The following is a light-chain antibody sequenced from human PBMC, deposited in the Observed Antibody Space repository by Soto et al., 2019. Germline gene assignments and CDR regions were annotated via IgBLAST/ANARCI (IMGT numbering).Light chain of an antibody. CDR3: NQYNKWPPT. CDR1: QSVSTD. Sequence: ELVMTQSPASLSVSRGERATLSCRATQSVSTDLAWYQQKPGQAPRLLIYGASTRATDIAARFSGSGSGTEFTLTISSLPSEDFAVYYCNQYNKWPPTFGQGTKVDIK. J-gene: IGKJ2*01. V-gene: IGKV3-15*01. CDR2: GAS.